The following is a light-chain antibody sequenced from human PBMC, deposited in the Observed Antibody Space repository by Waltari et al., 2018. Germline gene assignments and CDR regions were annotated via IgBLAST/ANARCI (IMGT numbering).Light chain of an antibody. CDR1: QSVLYSSNNKNY. J-gene: IGKJ3*01. CDR3: QQYYSAPLT. V-gene: IGKV4-1*01. Sequence: DIVMTQSPDSLAVSLGERATINCKSSQSVLYSSNNKNYLGWYQQKPRQPPKLLIYWASTRESGVPDRCSGSGSGTDFTLTISSLQAEDVAVYYCQQYYSAPLTFGPGTKVDIK. CDR2: WAS.